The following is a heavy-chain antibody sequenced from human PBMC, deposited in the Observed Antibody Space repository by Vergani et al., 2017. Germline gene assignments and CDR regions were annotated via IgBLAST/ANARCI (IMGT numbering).Heavy chain of an antibody. CDR1: GFTFSSYW. Sequence: EVQLVESGGGLVQPGGSLRLSCAASGFTFSSYWMSWVRQAPGKGLEWVANIKQDGSEKYYVDSVKGRFTISRDNAKNSLYLQMNSLSAEDPAVYYCASGSGYYGRYYYYGMDVWGQGTTVTVSS. CDR3: ASGSGYYGRYYYYGMDV. D-gene: IGHD3-10*01. V-gene: IGHV3-7*01. J-gene: IGHJ6*02. CDR2: IKQDGSEK.